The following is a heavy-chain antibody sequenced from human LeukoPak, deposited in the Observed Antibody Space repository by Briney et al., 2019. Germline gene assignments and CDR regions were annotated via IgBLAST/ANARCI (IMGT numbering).Heavy chain of an antibody. CDR2: ISGSRGDT. CDR3: AKDRRFPDDVLDL. V-gene: IGHV3-23*01. J-gene: IGHJ3*01. Sequence: GGSLRLSCVASGFIFNNYAMSWVRQAPGKGLEWVSAISGSRGDTYYAASVQGRFTISRGNSRNTLYLQMNSLRAEDTALYYCAKDRRFPDDVLDLWGQGTLVTVSS. D-gene: IGHD3-10*01. CDR1: GFIFNNYA.